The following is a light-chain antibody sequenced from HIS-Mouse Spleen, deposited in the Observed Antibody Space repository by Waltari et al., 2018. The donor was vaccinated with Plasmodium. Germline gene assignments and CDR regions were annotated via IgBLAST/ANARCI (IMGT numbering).Light chain of an antibody. Sequence: EIVMTQSPATLSVSPGERATPSFRASQSVSSHLAWYQQKPGQAPRLLIDGATTRPTGIPARLSGSGSGTEFTLTISSLQSEDFAVDYCQQYNNWSFTFGPGTKVDIK. V-gene: IGKV3-15*01. CDR1: QSVSSH. CDR3: QQYNNWSFT. J-gene: IGKJ3*01. CDR2: GAT.